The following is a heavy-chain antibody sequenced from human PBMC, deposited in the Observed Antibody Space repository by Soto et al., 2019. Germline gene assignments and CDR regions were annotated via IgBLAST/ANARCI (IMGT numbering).Heavy chain of an antibody. J-gene: IGHJ6*02. Sequence: CLRLSCTTSGFTFVDYAMSWFRQAPGKGLEWVGVVRSKAYGGTTDYAASVKGRFDISRDDSKSIAYLQMNSVTTEDTAVYFCARYTYTSRYSYYGMDVWGHGTTVTVSS. CDR3: ARYTYTSRYSYYGMDV. CDR1: GFTFVDYA. CDR2: VRSKAYGGTT. V-gene: IGHV3-49*03. D-gene: IGHD6-13*01.